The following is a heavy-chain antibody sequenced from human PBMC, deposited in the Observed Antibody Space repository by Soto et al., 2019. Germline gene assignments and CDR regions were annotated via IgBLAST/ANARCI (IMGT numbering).Heavy chain of an antibody. CDR2: ISAYNGNT. CDR3: ARATARALPDA. V-gene: IGHV1-18*01. J-gene: IGHJ4*02. CDR1: GYTFTSYA. D-gene: IGHD4-4*01. Sequence: QVQLVQSGAEVKKPGASVKVSCKASGYTFTSYAISWVRQAPGQGLEWMGWISAYNGNTKYAQKLQGRVTMTTDTSTSTGYMELRSLRSDDTAVYYCARATARALPDAWGQGTLVTVSS.